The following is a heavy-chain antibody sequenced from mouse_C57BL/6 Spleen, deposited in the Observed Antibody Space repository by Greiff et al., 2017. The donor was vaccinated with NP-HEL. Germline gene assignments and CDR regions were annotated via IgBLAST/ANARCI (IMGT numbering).Heavy chain of an antibody. Sequence: EVKVVESGGGLVKPGGSLKLSCAASGFTFSDYGMHWVRQAPEKGLEWVAYISSGSSTIYYAATVKGRFTIYSDNAKNTLFLQMTSLRSEDTAMYYCAGLRQLRLDYYAMDYWGQGTSVTVSS. CDR1: GFTFSDYG. J-gene: IGHJ4*01. V-gene: IGHV5-17*01. CDR2: ISSGSSTI. D-gene: IGHD3-2*02. CDR3: AGLRQLRLDYYAMDY.